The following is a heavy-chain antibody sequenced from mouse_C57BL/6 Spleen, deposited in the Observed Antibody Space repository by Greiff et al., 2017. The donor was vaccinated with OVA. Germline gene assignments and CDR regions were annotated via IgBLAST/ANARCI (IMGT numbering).Heavy chain of an antibody. D-gene: IGHD1-1*01. CDR1: GYAFSSYW. J-gene: IGHJ2*01. CDR2: IYPGDGDT. CDR3: ARRGGSSYIFDY. Sequence: QVQLQQSGAELVKPGASVKISCKASGYAFSSYWMYWVKQRPGKGLEWIGQIYPGDGDTNYNGKFKGKATLTADKSSSTAYMQLSSLTSEDSAVYFCARRGGSSYIFDYWGQGTTLTVSS. V-gene: IGHV1-80*01.